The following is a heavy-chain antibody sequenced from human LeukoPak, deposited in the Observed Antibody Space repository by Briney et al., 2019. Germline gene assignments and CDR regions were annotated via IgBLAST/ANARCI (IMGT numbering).Heavy chain of an antibody. CDR3: ATGSVRYSASWYSQEGDY. Sequence: GGSLRLSCVASGFSFRTYSMNWVRQAPGKGLEWVSAISVSAGSTYYADSVKGRFTISRDNSKNTLYLQMNSLRAEDTAVYYCATGSVRYSASWYSQEGDYWGQGTLVTVSS. D-gene: IGHD6-13*01. J-gene: IGHJ4*02. CDR2: ISVSAGST. CDR1: GFSFRTYS. V-gene: IGHV3-23*01.